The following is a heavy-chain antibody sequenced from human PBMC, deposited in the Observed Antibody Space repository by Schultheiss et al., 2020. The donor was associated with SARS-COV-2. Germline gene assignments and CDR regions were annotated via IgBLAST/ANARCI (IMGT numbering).Heavy chain of an antibody. Sequence: GESLKISCAASGFNFTNYAMSWVRQAPGKGLEWVSAIGADSGGRDYADSVRGRFTIYRDNSESTVYLQMNSLRADDTAVYFCARRSGGSKDSWGQGTLVTVSS. CDR3: ARRSGGSKDS. V-gene: IGHV3-23*01. J-gene: IGHJ4*02. D-gene: IGHD3-16*01. CDR2: IGADSGGR. CDR1: GFNFTNYA.